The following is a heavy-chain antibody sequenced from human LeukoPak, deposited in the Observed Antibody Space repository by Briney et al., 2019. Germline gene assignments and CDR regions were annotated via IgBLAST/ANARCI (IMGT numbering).Heavy chain of an antibody. CDR3: ARGYFDY. Sequence: RGSLRLSCAASGFTFSSYAMHWVRQAPGKGRGWVAVISYDGSNKYYADSVKGRFTTSRDNSKNTLYLQMNSLRAEDTAVYYCARGYFDYWGQGTLVTVSS. CDR2: ISYDGSNK. V-gene: IGHV3-30-3*01. J-gene: IGHJ4*02. CDR1: GFTFSSYA.